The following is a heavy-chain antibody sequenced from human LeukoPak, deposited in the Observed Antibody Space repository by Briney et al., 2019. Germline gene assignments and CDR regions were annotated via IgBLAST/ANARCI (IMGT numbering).Heavy chain of an antibody. CDR1: GYTFTSYG. Sequence: ASVKVSCKASGYTFTSYGISWVRQAPGQGLEWMGWISAYNGNTNYAQKLQGRVTMTTDTSTSTAYMELTCLRSDDTAVYYCARDIVSSGYNGYWGQGALVTVSS. V-gene: IGHV1-18*01. D-gene: IGHD3-22*01. CDR3: ARDIVSSGYNGY. J-gene: IGHJ4*02. CDR2: ISAYNGNT.